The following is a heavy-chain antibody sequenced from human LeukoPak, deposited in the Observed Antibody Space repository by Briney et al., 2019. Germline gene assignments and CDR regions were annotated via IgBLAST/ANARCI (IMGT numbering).Heavy chain of an antibody. D-gene: IGHD1-26*01. J-gene: IGHJ4*02. CDR1: GGSISSSNW. CDR3: ARVISGSYYVDY. CDR2: IYHSGST. V-gene: IGHV4-4*02. Sequence: SETLSLTCPVSGGSISSSNWWSWVRQPPGKGLEWIGEIYHSGSTNYNPSLKSRVTISVDKSKNQFSLKLSSVTAADTAVYYCARVISGSYYVDYWGQGTLVTVSS.